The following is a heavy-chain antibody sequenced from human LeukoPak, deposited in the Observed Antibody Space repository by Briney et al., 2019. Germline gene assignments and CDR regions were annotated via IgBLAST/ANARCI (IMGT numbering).Heavy chain of an antibody. D-gene: IGHD2-2*01. CDR1: GFTLNNYA. V-gene: IGHV3-23*01. J-gene: IGHJ4*02. Sequence: PGGSLRLSCAGSGFTLNNYAMSWVRRAPRKGLEWVSTIMIGGDGKHYADSVKGRFTISRDRSESTLYLQMNGLRADDTAVYYCVRAAPRDCSPASCSLFDTWGQGTLVTASS. CDR2: IMIGGDGK. CDR3: VRAAPRDCSPASCSLFDT.